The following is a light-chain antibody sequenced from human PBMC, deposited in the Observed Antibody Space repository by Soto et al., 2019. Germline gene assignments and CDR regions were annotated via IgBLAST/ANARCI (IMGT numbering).Light chain of an antibody. Sequence: DIQMTQSPSSLSASVGDRVTITCRASQNINTYLNWYQQKPGKAPKLLIYAASALRSGVPSRFSGSGSGTDFTLTISSLQPEDCATYYCQLSHSTPLMFGQGTQVEMK. CDR2: AAS. CDR3: QLSHSTPLM. CDR1: QNINTY. V-gene: IGKV1-39*01. J-gene: IGKJ1*01.